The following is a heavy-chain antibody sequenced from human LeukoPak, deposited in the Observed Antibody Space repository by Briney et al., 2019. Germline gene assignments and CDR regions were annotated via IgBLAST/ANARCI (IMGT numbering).Heavy chain of an antibody. CDR3: ARGGCSGGYCYSITVTTEADS. V-gene: IGHV4-39*01. J-gene: IGHJ4*02. CDR1: GGSISSSSYY. Sequence: SSETLSLTCTVSGGSISSSSYYWGWIRQPPGKGLEWIGTIYYSGITYYNPSLKSRVTISVDTSKNQFSLKLSSVTAADTAVYYCARGGCSGGYCYSITVTTEADSWGQGTLVTVSS. CDR2: IYYSGIT. D-gene: IGHD2-15*01.